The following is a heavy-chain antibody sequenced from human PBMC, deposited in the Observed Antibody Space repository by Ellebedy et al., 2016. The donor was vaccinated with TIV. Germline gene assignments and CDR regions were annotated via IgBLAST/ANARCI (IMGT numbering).Heavy chain of an antibody. CDR2: IYHSGST. D-gene: IGHD5-12*01. V-gene: IGHV4-4*02. Sequence: MPSETLSLTCSVSGCSISSSNWWRWVRQPPGKGLEWIGEIYHSGSTNYNPSLKGRVTISVDKSKNQFSLKLSSVTAADTAVYYCARGYSSYDSYNWFDPWGQGTLVTVSS. J-gene: IGHJ5*02. CDR1: GCSISSSNW. CDR3: ARGYSSYDSYNWFDP.